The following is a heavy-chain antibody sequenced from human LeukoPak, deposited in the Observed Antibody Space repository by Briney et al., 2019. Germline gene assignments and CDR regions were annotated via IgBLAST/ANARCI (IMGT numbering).Heavy chain of an antibody. CDR3: ARDTSPSSRSSYFDALAM. CDR2: IYSGGST. V-gene: IGHV3-53*01. Sequence: PGESLRLSCAASGFTVSSNYMSWVRQAPRKGLEWVSVIYSGGSTYYADSVKGRFTISRDNTKKSLFLQMNSLRAEGTAIYFCARDTSPSSRSSYFDALAMWGQGTMVTVSS. J-gene: IGHJ3*02. CDR1: GFTVSSNY. D-gene: IGHD6-13*01.